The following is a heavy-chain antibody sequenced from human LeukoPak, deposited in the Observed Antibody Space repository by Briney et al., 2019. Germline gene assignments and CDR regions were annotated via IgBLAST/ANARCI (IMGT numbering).Heavy chain of an antibody. CDR2: ISYDGSSK. Sequence: GGSLRLSCAASGFTFSSYGIHWVRQSPGKGLEWVAVISYDGSSKYYADSVKGRFTISRDNSKNTLYLQMNSLRAEDTAVYYCAKDKVERYYFDYWGQGTLVTVSS. CDR3: AKDKVERYYFDY. CDR1: GFTFSSYG. D-gene: IGHD1-1*01. V-gene: IGHV3-30*18. J-gene: IGHJ4*02.